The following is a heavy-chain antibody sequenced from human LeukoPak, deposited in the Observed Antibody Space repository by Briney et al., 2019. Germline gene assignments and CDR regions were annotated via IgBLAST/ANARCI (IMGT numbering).Heavy chain of an antibody. CDR3: ARRPGWHNWFDP. CDR2: IYPGDSDT. CDR1: GYSFTSYW. J-gene: IGHJ5*02. D-gene: IGHD2-15*01. V-gene: IGHV5-51*01. Sequence: GGALQISFKGSGYSFTSYWIGWGRPMPGKGLGWMGIIYPGDSDTRYSPSFQGQLTISADKSISTAYLQWSSLKASDTAMYYCARRPGWHNWFDPWGQGTLVTVSS.